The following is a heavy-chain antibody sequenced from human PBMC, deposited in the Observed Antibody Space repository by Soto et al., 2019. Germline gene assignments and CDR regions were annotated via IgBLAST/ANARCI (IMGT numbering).Heavy chain of an antibody. D-gene: IGHD3-22*01. CDR1: GFIFSNAW. Sequence: GGSLRLSCAASGFIFSNAWINWVRQAPGKGLGWVSGINWNGGSTGYADSVKGRFTISRDNAKNSLYLQMNSLRAEDTALYYCARDRPTMIVVVQTNRGLDYWGQGTLVTVSS. CDR3: ARDRPTMIVVVQTNRGLDY. V-gene: IGHV3-20*04. CDR2: INWNGGST. J-gene: IGHJ4*02.